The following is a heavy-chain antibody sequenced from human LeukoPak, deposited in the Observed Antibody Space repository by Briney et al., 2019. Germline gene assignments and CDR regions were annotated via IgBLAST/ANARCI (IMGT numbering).Heavy chain of an antibody. CDR3: ASDYSSSPALWY. CDR1: GFPFSNYN. D-gene: IGHD6-13*01. V-gene: IGHV3-21*01. Sequence: GGSLRLSCAASGFPFSNYNMNWVRQAAGKGLEWFSSISGSSGYIYYADSVKGRFSISRDNAKNSLYLQMNSRRAEVTAVYYCASDYSSSPALWYWGQETLVTVSS. J-gene: IGHJ4*02. CDR2: ISGSSGYI.